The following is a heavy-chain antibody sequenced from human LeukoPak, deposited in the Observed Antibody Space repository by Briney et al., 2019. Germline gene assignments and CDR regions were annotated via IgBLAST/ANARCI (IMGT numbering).Heavy chain of an antibody. J-gene: IGHJ4*02. CDR2: MDYGGRL. Sequence: PSQTLTLTCTASGGSIASGGNYWSWLRQHPETELQSVGYMDYGGRLYYNPSLTRRLIISLETSRNQCSLKLSTLTPAATAIYNCASRSARPEGYLNYWGQEIRVTFSS. CDR1: GGSIASGGNY. CDR3: ASRSARPEGYLNY. D-gene: IGHD3-16*01. V-gene: IGHV4-31*03.